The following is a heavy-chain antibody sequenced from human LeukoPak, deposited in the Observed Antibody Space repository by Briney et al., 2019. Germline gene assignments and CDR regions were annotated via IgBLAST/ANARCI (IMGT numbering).Heavy chain of an antibody. V-gene: IGHV1-46*01. J-gene: IGHJ4*02. CDR3: AKGQFSGSYYNTLDY. CDR1: GYTFTSNY. Sequence: ASVKVSCKAFGYTFTSNYMHWVRQAPGQGPEWMGVISPSGGSTTYAQKFQGRVTLTRDMSTSTDYLELSSLRAEDTALYYCAKGQFSGSYYNTLDYWGQGTLVTVSS. D-gene: IGHD3-10*01. CDR2: ISPSGGST.